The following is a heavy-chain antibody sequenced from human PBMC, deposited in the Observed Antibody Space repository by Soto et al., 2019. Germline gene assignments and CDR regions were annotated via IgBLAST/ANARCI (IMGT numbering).Heavy chain of an antibody. D-gene: IGHD3-22*01. CDR3: ARERMNYYDSSGPDAFDI. Sequence: PGGSLRLSCAASGFTFSSYGMHWVRQAPGKGLEWVAVIWYDGSNKYYADSVKGRFTISRDNSKNTLYLQMNSLRAEDTAVYYCARERMNYYDSSGPDAFDIWGQGTMVTVSS. CDR2: IWYDGSNK. V-gene: IGHV3-33*01. J-gene: IGHJ3*02. CDR1: GFTFSSYG.